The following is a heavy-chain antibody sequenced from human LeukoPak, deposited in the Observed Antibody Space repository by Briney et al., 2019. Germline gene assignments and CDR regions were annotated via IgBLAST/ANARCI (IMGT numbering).Heavy chain of an antibody. J-gene: IGHJ4*02. D-gene: IGHD3-22*01. Sequence: GGSLRLSCGASGFTFNNYGMNWVRQAPGKGLEWVSTLTGDGGRAYYADSVKGRFTISRDNSNNTLFLHMHSLRGDDTAVYYCAKGTYYDSGASAYWGQGTLVVVSS. CDR1: GFTFNNYG. CDR2: LTGDGGRA. V-gene: IGHV3-23*01. CDR3: AKGTYYDSGASAY.